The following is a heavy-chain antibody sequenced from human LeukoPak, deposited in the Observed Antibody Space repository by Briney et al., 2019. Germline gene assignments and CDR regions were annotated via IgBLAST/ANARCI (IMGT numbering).Heavy chain of an antibody. CDR3: ARRDSSRSPFDY. J-gene: IGHJ4*02. CDR1: GGTFSSYA. V-gene: IGHV1-69*04. Sequence: SVKVSCKASGGTFSSYAISWVRQAPGQGLEWMGRIIPILGIANYAQKFQGRVTITADKSTSTAYMELSSLRSEDTAVYYCARRDSSRSPFDYWGQRTLVTVSS. D-gene: IGHD3-22*01. CDR2: IIPILGIA.